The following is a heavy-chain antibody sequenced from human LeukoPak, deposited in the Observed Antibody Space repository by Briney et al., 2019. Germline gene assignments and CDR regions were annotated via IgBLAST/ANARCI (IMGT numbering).Heavy chain of an antibody. CDR1: GYTLTKLS. Sequence: GASVKVSCKVSGYTLTKLSMHWVRQAPGKGLEWMGGFDPEDGETIYAQKFQGRVTMTEDTSTDTAYMELSSLRSEDTAVYYCATDNEYSYGYIHWGQGTLVTVSS. D-gene: IGHD5-18*01. V-gene: IGHV1-24*01. CDR2: FDPEDGET. CDR3: ATDNEYSYGYIH. J-gene: IGHJ4*02.